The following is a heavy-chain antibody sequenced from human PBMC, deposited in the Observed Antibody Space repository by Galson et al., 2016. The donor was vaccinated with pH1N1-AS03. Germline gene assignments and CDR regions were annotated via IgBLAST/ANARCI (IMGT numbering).Heavy chain of an antibody. CDR1: GFNFINYA. CDR3: AKDRLLSGGR. D-gene: IGHD2-15*01. V-gene: IGHV3-23*01. J-gene: IGHJ4*02. CDR2: ADGVGAYT. Sequence: SLRLSCAASGFNFINYAMTWVRQTPGKGLEWVSSADGVGAYTFYADTVRGRFTISRDNSKNTVYLQMNNLKAEDTAIYYCAKDRLLSGGRWGQGTLVTVSS.